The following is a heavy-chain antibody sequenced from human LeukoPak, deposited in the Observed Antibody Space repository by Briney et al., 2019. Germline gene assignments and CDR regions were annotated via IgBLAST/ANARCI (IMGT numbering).Heavy chain of an antibody. CDR3: AKDHQYQLPEYYFDY. J-gene: IGHJ4*02. V-gene: IGHV3-43D*04. Sequence: GGSLRLSCAVSGFTFDDYAMHWVRQAPGKGLEWVSLISWDGGSTYYADSVKGRFTISRDNSKNSLYLQMNSLRAEDTALYYCAKDHQYQLPEYYFDYWGQGTLVTVSS. CDR2: ISWDGGST. D-gene: IGHD2-2*01. CDR1: GFTFDDYA.